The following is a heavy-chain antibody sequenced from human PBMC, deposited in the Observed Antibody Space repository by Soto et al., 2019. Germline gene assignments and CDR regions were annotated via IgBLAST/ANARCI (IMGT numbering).Heavy chain of an antibody. CDR1: GFTFSSYW. Sequence: EVQLVESGGGLVQPGGSLRLSCAASGFTFSSYWMSWVRQAPGKGLEWLANIKVDGSEKYYVDSVKGRFTISRDNAKNSLYLQMISLRVEDTAVYYCARDIVAIIGGFDYWGLGALVIVSS. CDR2: IKVDGSEK. J-gene: IGHJ4*02. CDR3: ARDIVAIIGGFDY. V-gene: IGHV3-7*01. D-gene: IGHD5-12*01.